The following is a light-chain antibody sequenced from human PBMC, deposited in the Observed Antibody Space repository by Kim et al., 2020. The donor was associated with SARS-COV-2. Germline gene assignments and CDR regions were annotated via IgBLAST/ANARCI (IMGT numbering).Light chain of an antibody. Sequence: GQSVTISCTGTSSDIGAYNYVSWYQQYPGKAPKLMIYDVTNRPSGVSDRFSGSKSGNTASLTISRLQGEDEADYYCCSFAGSNTFNFGGGTQLTVL. J-gene: IGLJ2*01. CDR3: CSFAGSNTFN. V-gene: IGLV2-11*03. CDR1: SSDIGAYNY. CDR2: DVT.